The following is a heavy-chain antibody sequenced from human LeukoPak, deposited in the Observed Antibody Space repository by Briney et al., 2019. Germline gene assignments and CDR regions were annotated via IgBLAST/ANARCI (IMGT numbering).Heavy chain of an antibody. V-gene: IGHV3-66*02. CDR3: ARGQIGVKRQTVYGWFDP. Sequence: GGSLRLSCAASAFNVNTTYMSWVRQVPGRGLECVSVIYSGGITDYIDSVKGRFTTSRDNSKNTVYLQMNSLRGDDTGVYYCARGQIGVKRQTVYGWFDPWGQGTPVTVSS. D-gene: IGHD2-8*01. CDR2: IYSGGIT. J-gene: IGHJ5*02. CDR1: AFNVNTTY.